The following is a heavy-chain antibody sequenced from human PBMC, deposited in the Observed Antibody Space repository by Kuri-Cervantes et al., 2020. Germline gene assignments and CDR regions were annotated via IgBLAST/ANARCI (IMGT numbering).Heavy chain of an antibody. CDR3: ARRYTSGWYFFDY. CDR1: GFTFTNFA. CDR2: INSGGNT. Sequence: GESLKISCAASGFTFTNFAMTWVRQAPGKGLEWVSTINSGGNTYYADSVKGRFTISRDNSKNTMYLQMNSLRAEDTAVYYCARRYTSGWYFFDYWGQGTLVTVSS. J-gene: IGHJ4*02. D-gene: IGHD6-19*01. V-gene: IGHV3-23*01.